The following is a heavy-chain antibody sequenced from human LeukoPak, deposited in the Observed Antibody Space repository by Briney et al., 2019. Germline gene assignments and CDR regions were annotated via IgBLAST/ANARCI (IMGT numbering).Heavy chain of an antibody. J-gene: IGHJ4*02. CDR3: TRAPHPRCSSSGCYLDY. CDR1: GFTFGDYA. CDR2: IQAKAYGGAT. Sequence: PGRSLRLSCSTSGFTFGDYAMSWVRQAPGKRLEWVGFIQAKAYGGATKYAASVNGGVSISRDDSQSIANLQMNDLKTEDTAVYYCTRAPHPRCSSSGCYLDYWGQGTLVTVSS. V-gene: IGHV3-49*04. D-gene: IGHD2-2*01.